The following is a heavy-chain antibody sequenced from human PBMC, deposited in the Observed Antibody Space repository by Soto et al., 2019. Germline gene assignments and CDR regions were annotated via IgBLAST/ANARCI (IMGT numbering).Heavy chain of an antibody. CDR3: ARRLAAAWGFDY. CDR1: GFTFSTYQ. CDR2: ISSSGKAM. V-gene: IGHV3-48*03. Sequence: EVQLVESGGGLAQPGGSLRLSCAASGFTFSTYQMNWVRQAPGKGLEWISHISSSGKAMHYADSVKGRLTISRDNANNTLFLPMNSLRTDDTAVYYCARRLAAAWGFDYWGQGTLVIVSS. D-gene: IGHD3-16*01. J-gene: IGHJ4*02.